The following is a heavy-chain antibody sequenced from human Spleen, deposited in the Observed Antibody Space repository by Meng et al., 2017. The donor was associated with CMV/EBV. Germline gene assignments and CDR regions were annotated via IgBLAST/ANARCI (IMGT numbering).Heavy chain of an antibody. Sequence: LGLSCAASCITFSNYAMTWVRQAPGKGLEWVAVIYAGGRSAYYADSVKGRFTIFRDSSKNTVYLEMNSLRAEDTALYYCAKDSTYSAWGQGTLVTVSS. J-gene: IGHJ5*02. CDR2: IYAGGRSA. V-gene: IGHV3-23*03. D-gene: IGHD6-13*01. CDR1: CITFSNYA. CDR3: AKDSTYSA.